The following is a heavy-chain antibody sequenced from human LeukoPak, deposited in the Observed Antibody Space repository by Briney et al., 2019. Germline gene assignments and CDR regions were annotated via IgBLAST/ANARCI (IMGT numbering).Heavy chain of an antibody. J-gene: IGHJ6*02. CDR1: GFTFSSYS. D-gene: IGHD5-12*01. Sequence: PGGSLRLFCAASGFTFSSYSMNWVRQAPGKGLEWVSSISSSSSYIYYADSVKGRFTIFRDNAKNSLYLQMNSLRAEDTAGYYCAREGSGYGKYYYYYGMDVWGQGTTVTVSS. V-gene: IGHV3-21*01. CDR3: AREGSGYGKYYYYYGMDV. CDR2: ISSSSSYI.